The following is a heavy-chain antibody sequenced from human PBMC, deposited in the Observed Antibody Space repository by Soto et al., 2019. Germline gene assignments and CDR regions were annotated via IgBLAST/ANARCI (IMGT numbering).Heavy chain of an antibody. V-gene: IGHV4-31*03. CDR3: ARDGYSDTTGPFDY. CDR1: GGSISSGAFY. D-gene: IGHD3-22*01. J-gene: IGHJ4*02. Sequence: SETLSLTCTVSGGSISSGAFYWSWIRQRPGKGLEWIGYIYYSGSTYYNPSLKSRVTISLDTSKNQFSLKLSSVTAADTAVYYCARDGYSDTTGPFDYWGQGTPVTVS. CDR2: IYYSGST.